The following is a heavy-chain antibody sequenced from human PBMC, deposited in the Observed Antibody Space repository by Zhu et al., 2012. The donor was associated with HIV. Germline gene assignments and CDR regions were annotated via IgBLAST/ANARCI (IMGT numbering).Heavy chain of an antibody. CDR3: AKTRTSGWYSYAFHV. J-gene: IGHJ3*01. CDR2: IYYGGST. Sequence: QVQLQESGPGLVKPSETLSLSCTVSGGTISSSSYFWAWIRQTPGKGLEWIGSIYYGGSTHYNPSLKSRHSISVDTSKNQFSLKLSSVTAADTALYHCAKTRTSGWYSYAFHVWGQGTMVTVSS. CDR1: GGTISSSSYF. V-gene: IGHV4-39*01. D-gene: IGHD6-19*01.